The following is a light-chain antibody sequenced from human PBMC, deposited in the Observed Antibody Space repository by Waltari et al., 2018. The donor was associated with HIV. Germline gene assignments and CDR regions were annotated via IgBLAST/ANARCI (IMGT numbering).Light chain of an antibody. CDR2: EVS. Sequence: QSALTQPASVSGSPGQSITISCTGTSSDVGGYNYVSWYQQHPGKAPKLMIYEVSNRPSGVSHRFSGSKSGTTASLTISGLQAEDEADYYCGSYTSSSTLVFGGGTKLTVL. CDR3: GSYTSSSTLV. CDR1: SSDVGGYNY. V-gene: IGLV2-14*01. J-gene: IGLJ2*01.